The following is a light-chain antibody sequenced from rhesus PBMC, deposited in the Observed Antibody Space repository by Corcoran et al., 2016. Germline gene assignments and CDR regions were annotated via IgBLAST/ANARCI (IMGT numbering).Light chain of an antibody. CDR3: QHSYSTPFT. CDR1: ENVNNY. J-gene: IGKJ3*01. V-gene: IGKV1-74*01. CDR2: AAS. Sequence: DIQMTQSPSSLSASVGDRVTITCRASENVNNYLHWYQQKPGKAPNLLNYAASTFQSGVPSRFSGSGSGTDYTFAISSVQPENVATYYCQHSYSTPFTFGPGTKLDIK.